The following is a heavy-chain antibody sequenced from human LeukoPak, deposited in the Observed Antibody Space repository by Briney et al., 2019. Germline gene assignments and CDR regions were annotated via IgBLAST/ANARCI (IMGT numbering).Heavy chain of an antibody. D-gene: IGHD5-24*01. CDR3: TRGEIDGPDFDQ. V-gene: IGHV1-2*02. Sequence: ASVKVSCKASGYIFTAYYMHWVRQALGQGPEWMGWINGNTGGTNYARKFRGRVTMTRDTSITTAYMEVSGLRSDDTAVYFCTRGEIDGPDFDQWGQGTLVTVSS. J-gene: IGHJ4*02. CDR1: GYIFTAYY. CDR2: INGNTGGT.